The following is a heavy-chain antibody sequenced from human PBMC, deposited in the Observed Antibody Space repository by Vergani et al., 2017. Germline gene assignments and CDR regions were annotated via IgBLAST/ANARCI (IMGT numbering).Heavy chain of an antibody. J-gene: IGHJ4*02. CDR1: GASISSSSYY. CDR2: IYYSGST. V-gene: IGHV4-39*01. D-gene: IGHD6-19*01. CDR3: ASHGVLHSSGWYVPAQVGY. Sequence: QLQLQESGPGLVKPSETLSLTCTVSGASISSSSYYWGWIRQPPGKGLEWIGSIYYSGSTYYNPSLKSRVTISVDTSKSQFSLNLSSVTAADTAVYYCASHGVLHSSGWYVPAQVGYWGQGTLVTVSS.